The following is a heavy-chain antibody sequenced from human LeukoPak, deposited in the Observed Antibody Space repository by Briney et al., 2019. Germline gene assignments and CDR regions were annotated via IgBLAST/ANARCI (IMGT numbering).Heavy chain of an antibody. D-gene: IGHD2-2*01. V-gene: IGHV4-34*01. J-gene: IGHJ4*02. Sequence: SETLSLTCAVYGGSFSGYYWSWIRQPPGKGLEWIGYIYYSGSTYYNPSLKSRVTISVDTSKNQFSLKLSSVTAADTAVYYCARRPPKVVPAAMPPWGQGTLVTVSS. CDR3: ARRPPKVVPAAMPP. CDR1: GGSFSGYY. CDR2: IYYSGST.